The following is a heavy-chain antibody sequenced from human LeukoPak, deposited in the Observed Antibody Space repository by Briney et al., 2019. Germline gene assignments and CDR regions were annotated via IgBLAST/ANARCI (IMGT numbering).Heavy chain of an antibody. CDR2: IIPIFGTA. CDR1: GGTFSSYA. V-gene: IGHV1-69*05. CDR3: PIVVVANYYYYYMDV. D-gene: IGHD3-22*01. Sequence: SVKVSCKASGGTFSSYAISWVRQAPGQGLEWMGVIIPIFGTANYAQKFQGRVTITTDESTSTAYMELSSLRSEDTAVYYCPIVVVANYYYYYMDVWGKGTTVTVSS. J-gene: IGHJ6*03.